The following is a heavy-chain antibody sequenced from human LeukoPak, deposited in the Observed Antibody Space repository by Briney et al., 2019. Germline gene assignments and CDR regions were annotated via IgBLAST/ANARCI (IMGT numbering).Heavy chain of an antibody. CDR1: GFTFSSSA. V-gene: IGHV3-74*01. CDR3: ARGLIGPDY. Sequence: PGGSLRLSCAASGFTFSSSAMVWARQAPGKGLVWVSRVNNDGSETVYADSVEGRFTISRDNARNTLYLQMNSLRAEDTAVYYCARGLIGPDYWGQGTLVTVSS. CDR2: VNNDGSET. J-gene: IGHJ4*02.